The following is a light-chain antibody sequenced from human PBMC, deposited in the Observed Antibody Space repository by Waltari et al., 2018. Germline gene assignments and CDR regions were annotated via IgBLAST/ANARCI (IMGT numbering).Light chain of an antibody. V-gene: IGLV3-1*01. Sequence: SYELTQPNSVSVAPGQTASISCSGDKLGDKCAWWYQQKPGQSPVLVIHQDTKRPSGIPERFSGSNSGNTTTLTISGTQAIDEADYYCQAWDRGYARVFGGGTKLTVL. J-gene: IGLJ2*01. CDR1: KLGDKC. CDR2: QDT. CDR3: QAWDRGYARV.